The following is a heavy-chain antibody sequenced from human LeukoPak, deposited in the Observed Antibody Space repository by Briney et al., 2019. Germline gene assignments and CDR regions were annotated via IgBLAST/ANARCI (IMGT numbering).Heavy chain of an antibody. Sequence: PGGSLRLSCAASGLTLSSYAMSWVRQAPGKGLEWVSSISASGGSTNYADSVKGRFTISRDNSKNTVYLQMNSLRTEDTALYYCAKDRSNYDSSPPSFDYWGQGTLVTVSS. CDR2: ISASGGST. V-gene: IGHV3-23*01. D-gene: IGHD3-22*01. CDR1: GLTLSSYA. J-gene: IGHJ4*02. CDR3: AKDRSNYDSSPPSFDY.